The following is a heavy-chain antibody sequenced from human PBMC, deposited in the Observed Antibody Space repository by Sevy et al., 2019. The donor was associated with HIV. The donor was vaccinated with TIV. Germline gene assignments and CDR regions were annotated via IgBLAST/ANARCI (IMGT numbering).Heavy chain of an antibody. D-gene: IGHD4-17*01. CDR1: GFTFSSYS. J-gene: IGHJ4*02. V-gene: IGHV3-21*01. CDR3: ARDISGLRWPRLTPLGY. CDR2: ISSSSSYI. Sequence: GGSLRLSCAASGFTFSSYSMNWVRQAPGKGLEWVSSISSSSSYIYYADSVKGRFTISRDNAKNSLYLQMNSLRAEDTAVYYCARDISGLRWPRLTPLGYWGQGTLVTVSS.